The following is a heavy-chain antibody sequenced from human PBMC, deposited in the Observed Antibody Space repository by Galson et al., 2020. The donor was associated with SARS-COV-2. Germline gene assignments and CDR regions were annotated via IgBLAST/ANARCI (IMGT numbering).Heavy chain of an antibody. CDR3: AKMAGGHPYYDFWSGYRHVLIDY. J-gene: IGHJ4*02. V-gene: IGHV3-30*18. CDR1: GFTFSSYG. Sequence: GESLKISCAASGFTFSSYGMHWVRQAPGKGLEWVAVISYDGSNKYYADSVKGRFTISRDNSKNTLYLQMNILRAEDTAVYYCAKMAGGHPYYDFWSGYRHVLIDYWGQGTLVTVSS. CDR2: ISYDGSNK. D-gene: IGHD3-3*01.